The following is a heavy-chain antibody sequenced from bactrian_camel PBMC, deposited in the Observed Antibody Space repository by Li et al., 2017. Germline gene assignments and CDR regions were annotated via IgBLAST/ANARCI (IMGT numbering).Heavy chain of an antibody. CDR1: GYDINSNC. J-gene: IGHJ6*01. D-gene: IGHD8*01. V-gene: IGHV3S53*01. Sequence: HVQLVESGGDSVEAGGSLRLSCVASGYDINSNCVGWFRQAPGNEREGVAVINRRGTAAYTDSAKGRFTISKGYPKNTLYLQMTNLKPEDTAMYYCAVPYQDLSATETPRVMSSGGDFGYYGQGTQVTV. CDR3: AVPYQDLSATETPRVMSSGGDFGY. CDR2: INRRGTA.